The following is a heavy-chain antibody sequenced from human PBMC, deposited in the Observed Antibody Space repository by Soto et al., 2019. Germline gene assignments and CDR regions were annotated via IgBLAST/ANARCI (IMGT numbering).Heavy chain of an antibody. Sequence: QVQLQESGPGLVKPSQTLSLTCSVSGGSFSSDSFIWSWVRQLPGKGLEWNGYIYYSGTTYYNPSLKSRVIMSVDTSKNQFSLKLSSVTAADTAVYYCARDHKWDGMDVWGQGTTVTVSS. CDR3: ARDHKWDGMDV. V-gene: IGHV4-31*03. CDR1: GGSFSSDSFI. J-gene: IGHJ6*02. D-gene: IGHD1-26*01. CDR2: IYYSGTT.